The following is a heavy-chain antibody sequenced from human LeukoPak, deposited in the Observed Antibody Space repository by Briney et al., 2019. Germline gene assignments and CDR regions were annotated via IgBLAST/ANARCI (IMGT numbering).Heavy chain of an antibody. J-gene: IGHJ4*02. V-gene: IGHV1-8*03. CDR2: MNPNSGNT. D-gene: IGHD3-3*01. CDR3: ARGYDFWSGHSSLFDY. CDR1: GYTFSNYE. Sequence: ASAKVSCKASGYTFSNYEINWVRQATGQGLEWRGRMNPNSGNTGYAQKFQGRVTITRDTSISTAYMELSSLRSEDTGVYDCARGYDFWSGHSSLFDYWGQGTLVTVSS.